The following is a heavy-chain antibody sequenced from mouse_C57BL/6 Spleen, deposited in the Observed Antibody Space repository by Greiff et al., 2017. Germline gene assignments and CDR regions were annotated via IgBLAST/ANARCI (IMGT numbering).Heavy chain of an antibody. V-gene: IGHV5-4*01. CDR3: ARDAYYSNYYWYFDV. D-gene: IGHD2-5*01. CDR1: GFTFSSYA. CDR2: ISDGGSYT. Sequence: EVKLVESGGGLVKPGGSLKLSCAASGFTFSSYAMSWVRQTPEKRLEWVATISDGGSYTYYPDNVQGRFTISRDNAKNNLYLQMSHLKSEDTAMYYCARDAYYSNYYWYFDVWGTGTTVTVSS. J-gene: IGHJ1*03.